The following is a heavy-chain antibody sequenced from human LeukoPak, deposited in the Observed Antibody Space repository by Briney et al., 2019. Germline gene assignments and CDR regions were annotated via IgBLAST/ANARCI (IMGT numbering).Heavy chain of an antibody. V-gene: IGHV5-51*01. CDR1: GYSFTSYW. CDR2: IYPGDSDT. J-gene: IGHJ3*02. Sequence: GESLKISCEGSGYSFTSYWLGWVCQMPGKGLEWMGIIYPGDSDTRYSPSFQGQVTISADKSISTAYLQWSSLKDSDTAMYYCARSSGDYAGDAFDIWGQGTMVTVSS. CDR3: ARSSGDYAGDAFDI. D-gene: IGHD4-17*01.